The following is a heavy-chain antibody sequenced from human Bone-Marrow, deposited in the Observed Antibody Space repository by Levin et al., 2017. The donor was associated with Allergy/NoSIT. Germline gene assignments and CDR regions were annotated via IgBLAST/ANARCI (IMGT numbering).Heavy chain of an antibody. V-gene: IGHV4-4*07. CDR3: VRGLAAAGTWFDP. CDR2: FQSNDNI. Sequence: PSQTLSLTCTVSGGSIGGHYWSWIRQSAGKGLEWIGRFQSNDNIDYNPSLKSRVTMSVDTSKNQFSLTLTSVTAADTAVYYCVRGLAAAGTWFDPWGQGVLVTVSS. J-gene: IGHJ5*02. D-gene: IGHD6-25*01. CDR1: GGSIGGHY.